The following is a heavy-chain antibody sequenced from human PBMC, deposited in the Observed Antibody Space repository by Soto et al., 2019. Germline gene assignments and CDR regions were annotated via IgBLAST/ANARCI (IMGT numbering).Heavy chain of an antibody. V-gene: IGHV1-58*02. CDR1: VFTFTIDA. CDR3: AAPRPNRYYYYYMDV. J-gene: IGHJ6*03. Sequence: KVYCKTSVFTFTIDAIHCLRLARGQRLEWIGWIVVGSGNTNYAQKFQERVTITRDMSTSTAYMELSSLRSEDTAVYYCAAPRPNRYYYYYMDVWGKGTTVTVSS. CDR2: IVVGSGNT.